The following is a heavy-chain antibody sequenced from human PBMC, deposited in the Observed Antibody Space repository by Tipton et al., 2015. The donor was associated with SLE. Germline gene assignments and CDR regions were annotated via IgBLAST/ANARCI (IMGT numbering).Heavy chain of an antibody. Sequence: LRLSCTVSGDSVSNSDYYWAWIRQPPGKGLEWIGSIFHSGTTFYTPPLNSRLTISADTAKNPFSLRRTSVTAADTAVYYCARDATLVHIFGAVKSLDSWGQGHLVVVSP. CDR2: IFHSGTT. CDR1: GDSVSNSDYY. D-gene: IGHD3-3*01. J-gene: IGHJ4*02. V-gene: IGHV4-39*07. CDR3: ARDATLVHIFGAVKSLDS.